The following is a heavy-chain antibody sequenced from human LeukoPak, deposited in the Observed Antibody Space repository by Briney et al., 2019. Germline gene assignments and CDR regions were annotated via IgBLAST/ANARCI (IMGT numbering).Heavy chain of an antibody. D-gene: IGHD3-9*01. J-gene: IGHJ5*02. CDR2: INGDNGNT. CDR3: ARAPYDILTGYSLNWFDP. CDR1: GYTFTTYA. V-gene: IGHV1-3*01. Sequence: ASVKVSFKASGYTFTTYAMHWVRPAPGQRLEWMGWINGDNGNTKYSQKFQGRVTITRDTSAYTGYMELRSLSSADTAVYFCARAPYDILTGYSLNWFDPWGQGTLVTVSS.